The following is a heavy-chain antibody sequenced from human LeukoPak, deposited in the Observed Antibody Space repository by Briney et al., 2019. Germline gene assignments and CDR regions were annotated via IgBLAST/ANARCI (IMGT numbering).Heavy chain of an antibody. CDR3: AKDRRDGGVDIVATSLDY. V-gene: IGHV3-23*01. D-gene: IGHD5-12*01. Sequence: PGGSLRLSCAASGFTFSSYAMSWVRQAPGKGLEWVSAISGSGGSTYYADSVKGRFTISRDNSKNTLYLQMNSLRAEDTAVYYRAKDRRDGGVDIVATSLDYWGQGTLVTVSS. J-gene: IGHJ4*02. CDR1: GFTFSSYA. CDR2: ISGSGGST.